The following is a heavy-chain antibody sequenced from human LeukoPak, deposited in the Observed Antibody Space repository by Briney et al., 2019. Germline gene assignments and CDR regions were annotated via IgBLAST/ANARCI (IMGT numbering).Heavy chain of an antibody. J-gene: IGHJ4*02. CDR1: GYTFTGYY. V-gene: IGHV1-2*02. CDR3: ARTSVAPREWLSFDY. CDR2: INPNSVGT. D-gene: IGHD3-3*01. Sequence: ASVKVSCKASGYTFTGYYMHWVRQAPGQGLEWMGWINPNSVGTNYAQKFQGRVTMTRDTSISTAYMELSRLRSDDTAVYYCARTSVAPREWLSFDYWGQGTLVTVSS.